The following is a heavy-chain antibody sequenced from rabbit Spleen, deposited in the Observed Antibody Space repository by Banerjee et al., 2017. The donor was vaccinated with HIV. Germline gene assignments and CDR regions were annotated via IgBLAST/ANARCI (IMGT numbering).Heavy chain of an antibody. D-gene: IGHD1-1*01. J-gene: IGHJ2*01. CDR2: INAATGKP. Sequence: QEQLVESGGGLVQPTGSLTLTCKASGFSFGDRDVMCWVRQAPGKGLEWIACINAATGKPVYATWAKGRFTISRTSSTTVTLRMTSLTAADRAAYFCARNYVNAFDPWGQGTLVTVS. CDR3: ARNYVNAFDP. CDR1: GFSFGDRDV. V-gene: IGHV1S45*01.